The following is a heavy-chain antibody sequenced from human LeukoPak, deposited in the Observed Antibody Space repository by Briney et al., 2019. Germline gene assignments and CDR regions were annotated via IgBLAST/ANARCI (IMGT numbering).Heavy chain of an antibody. CDR1: GFTFSSYE. Sequence: GGSLRLSCAASGFTFSSYEMNWVRQAPGKGLEWVSAINGGGDDTEYADSVKGRFTISRANSKNTLFLQMNNLRPEDTAVYYCARCTASCYANAFDTWGQGTLLTVSS. CDR2: INGGGDDT. V-gene: IGHV3-23*01. D-gene: IGHD2-2*01. CDR3: ARCTASCYANAFDT. J-gene: IGHJ3*02.